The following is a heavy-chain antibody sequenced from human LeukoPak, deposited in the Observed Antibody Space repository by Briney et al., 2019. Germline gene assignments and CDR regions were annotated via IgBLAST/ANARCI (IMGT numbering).Heavy chain of an antibody. CDR3: AKQGILSTPYFDF. CDR2: ISGRGDYT. D-gene: IGHD3-9*01. Sequence: GGSLRLSCAASGFTFNTYAMNWVRQAPGKGLEWVSTISGRGDYTFFADSVKGRFTISRDNPKNTLYLQMSSLRAEDTAMYYCAKQGILSTPYFDFWGQGALVTVSS. CDR1: GFTFNTYA. V-gene: IGHV3-23*01. J-gene: IGHJ4*02.